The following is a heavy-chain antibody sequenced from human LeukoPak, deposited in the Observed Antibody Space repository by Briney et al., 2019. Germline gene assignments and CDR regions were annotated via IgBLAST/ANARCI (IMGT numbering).Heavy chain of an antibody. V-gene: IGHV3-21*01. CDR2: ISSSSSYI. D-gene: IGHD4-17*01. J-gene: IGHJ6*02. CDR1: GFIFSNYG. CDR3: ARAHDYGDYRCAMDV. Sequence: PGGSLRLSCVTSGFIFSNYGMHWVRQAPGKGLEWVSSISSSSSYIYYADSVKGRFTISRDNAKNSLYLQMNSLRAEDTAVYYCARAHDYGDYRCAMDVWGQGTTVTVSS.